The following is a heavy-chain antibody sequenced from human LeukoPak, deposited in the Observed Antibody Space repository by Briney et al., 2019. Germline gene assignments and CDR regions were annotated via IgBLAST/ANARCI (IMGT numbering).Heavy chain of an antibody. Sequence: SETLSLTCTVSGGSISSSSYYWGWIRQPPGKGLEWIGSIYYSGSTYYNPSLKSRVTTSVDTSKNQFSLKLSSVTAADTAVYYCARSAGPSSFGELLTQFDPWGQGTLVTVSS. CDR1: GGSISSSSYY. CDR3: ARSAGPSSFGELLTQFDP. CDR2: IYYSGST. J-gene: IGHJ5*02. D-gene: IGHD3-10*01. V-gene: IGHV4-39*01.